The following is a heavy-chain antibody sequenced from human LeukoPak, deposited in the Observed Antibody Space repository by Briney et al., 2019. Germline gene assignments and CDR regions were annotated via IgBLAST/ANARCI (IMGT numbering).Heavy chain of an antibody. CDR1: GGTFSSYA. J-gene: IGHJ4*02. CDR3: AREGAYRSSYFDY. CDR2: IVPIFGTA. V-gene: IGHV1-69*01. Sequence: SAKVSCKASGGTFSSYAISWVRQAPGQGLEWMGGIVPIFGTANYAQKFQGRVTITADESTSTAYMELSSLRSEDTAVYYCAREGAYRSSYFDYWGQGTLVTVSS. D-gene: IGHD6-13*01.